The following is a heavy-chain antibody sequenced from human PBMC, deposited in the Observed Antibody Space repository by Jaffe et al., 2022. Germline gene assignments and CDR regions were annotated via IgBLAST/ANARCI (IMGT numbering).Heavy chain of an antibody. Sequence: EVQLVESGGGLVQPGRSLTLSCTVSGFTVGDYYMTWVRQVPGKGLEWVGVIRNKATGGTTEYAASVKDRFTISRDDSKSIAYLQINSLKTDDTALYYCTKENWGRFEDWGQGTLVAVSS. CDR3: TKENWGRFED. J-gene: IGHJ4*02. CDR1: GFTVGDYY. CDR2: IRNKATGGTT. D-gene: IGHD7-27*01. V-gene: IGHV3-49*04.